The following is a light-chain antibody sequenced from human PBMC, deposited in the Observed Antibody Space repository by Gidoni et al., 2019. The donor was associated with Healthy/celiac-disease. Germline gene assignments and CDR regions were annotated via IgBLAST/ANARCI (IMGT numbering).Light chain of an antibody. CDR2: DAS. CDR3: QQRSNWGGT. J-gene: IGKJ2*01. V-gene: IGKV3-11*01. CDR1: QSVSSY. Sequence: EIVLTQSPATLSLSPVERAPLSCRPSQSVSSYLAWYQQKPGPAPRLLIYDASNRATGIPARFSGSGSGTDFTLTISSLEPEDFAVYYCQQRSNWGGTFGQGTKLEIK.